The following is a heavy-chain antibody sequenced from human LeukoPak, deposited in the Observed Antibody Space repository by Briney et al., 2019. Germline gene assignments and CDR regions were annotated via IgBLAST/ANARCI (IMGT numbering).Heavy chain of an antibody. CDR2: IKQDGSEK. V-gene: IGHV3-7*01. Sequence: GGSLRLSCAASGFTFSGYWMSWIRQAPGRGLEWVANIKQDGSEKYYADSVKGRFTISRDNAKNSLYLQMNSLRVEDTAMYYCAADSGGSCYWGQGTLATVSS. CDR3: AADSGGSCY. CDR1: GFTFSGYW. D-gene: IGHD2-15*01. J-gene: IGHJ4*02.